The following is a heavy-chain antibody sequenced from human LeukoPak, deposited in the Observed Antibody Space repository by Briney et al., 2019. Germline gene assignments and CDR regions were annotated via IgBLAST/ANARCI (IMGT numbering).Heavy chain of an antibody. V-gene: IGHV3-23*01. J-gene: IGHJ6*04. Sequence: PGGSLRLSCAASGFTFSSYGMSWVRQAPGKGLEWVSGISGSGGNTYYADSVKGRFTISRDNSKNTLYLQMNSLRAEDMAVYYCAKWRSVLTPPDVWGKGTTVTIFS. CDR1: GFTFSSYG. D-gene: IGHD2-8*01. CDR2: ISGSGGNT. CDR3: AKWRSVLTPPDV.